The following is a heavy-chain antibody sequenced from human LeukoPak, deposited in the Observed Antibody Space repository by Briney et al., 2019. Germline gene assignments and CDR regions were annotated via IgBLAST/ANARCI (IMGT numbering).Heavy chain of an antibody. CDR2: IYPGESIYASENT. CDR1: GVSISAYY. D-gene: IGHD4-17*01. Sequence: SETLSLTCSVSGVSISAYYWSWIRQPAGKGLEWIGRIYPGESIYASENTNYNPSLKSRVSMSGDTSKNQVSLKLRSVAAADTAVYYCARDPTTVTTIFDSWGQGTLVTVSS. J-gene: IGHJ4*02. V-gene: IGHV4-4*07. CDR3: ARDPTTVTTIFDS.